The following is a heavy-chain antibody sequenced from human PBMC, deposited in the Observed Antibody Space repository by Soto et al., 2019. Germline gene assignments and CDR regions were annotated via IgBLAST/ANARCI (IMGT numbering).Heavy chain of an antibody. CDR2: IYWDGDK. D-gene: IGHD2-15*01. V-gene: IGHV2-5*02. J-gene: IGHJ3*01. CDR3: AHRVVGPGPITRAFDF. CDR1: GFSLSTSGVG. Sequence: QITLKESGPTLVQPTQTLTLTCTFSGFSLSTSGVGVGWIRQPPGKALEWLALIYWDGDKRYTPSLKSRLFISNDTSKNQVALTMPKVDPEDTATYYCAHRVVGPGPITRAFDFWGQGTMVTVSS.